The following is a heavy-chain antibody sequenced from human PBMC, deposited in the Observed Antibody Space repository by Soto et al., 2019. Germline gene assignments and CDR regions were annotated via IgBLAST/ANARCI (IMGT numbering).Heavy chain of an antibody. Sequence: QVQLVQSGAEVKKPGASVKVSCKASGYTFTSYGISWVRQAPGQGLEWMGWISAYNGNTKYAQKLQGRVTMTTDTSTSKGYMELRSLRSDDTAVYSCARDLAVAPIDYWGQGTLVTVSS. CDR1: GYTFTSYG. CDR2: ISAYNGNT. J-gene: IGHJ4*02. D-gene: IGHD6-19*01. CDR3: ARDLAVAPIDY. V-gene: IGHV1-18*01.